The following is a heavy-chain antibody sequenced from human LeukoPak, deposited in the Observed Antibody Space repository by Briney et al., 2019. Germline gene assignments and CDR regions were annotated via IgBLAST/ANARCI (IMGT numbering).Heavy chain of an antibody. D-gene: IGHD3-3*01. CDR1: GGTFSSYA. CDR3: ARGVNRITIFVWFDP. V-gene: IGHV1-69*01. Sequence: SVKVSCKASGGTFSSYAISWVRQAPGQGLEWMGGIIPIFGTANYAQKFQGRVTITADESTSTAYMELSSLRSEDTAVHYCARGVNRITIFVWFDPWGQGTLVTVSS. CDR2: IIPIFGTA. J-gene: IGHJ5*02.